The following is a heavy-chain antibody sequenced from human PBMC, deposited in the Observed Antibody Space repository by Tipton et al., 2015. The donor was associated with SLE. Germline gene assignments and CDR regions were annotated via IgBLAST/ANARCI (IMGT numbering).Heavy chain of an antibody. CDR3: ARQRFYCDTCGCYPAGNFGL. D-gene: IGHD3-22*01. CDR2: IYYTGST. CDR1: GGSISHYH. Sequence: TLSLTCTISGGSISHYHWGWIRQPPGKGLEWIGYIYYTGSTNYNPSLTSRVTISVDTSKNQFSLRLSSVTAADTAVYYCARQRFYCDTCGCYPAGNFGLWGRGTLVTVSS. J-gene: IGHJ2*01. V-gene: IGHV4-59*08.